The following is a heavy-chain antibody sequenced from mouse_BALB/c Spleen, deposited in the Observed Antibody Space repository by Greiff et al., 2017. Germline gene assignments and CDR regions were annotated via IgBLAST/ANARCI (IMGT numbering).Heavy chain of an antibody. D-gene: IGHD1-2*01. CDR3: ASSLLRSAWFAY. Sequence: DVMLVESGGGLVQPGGSRKLSCAASGFTFSSFGMHWVRQAPEKGLEWVAYISSGSSTIYYADTVKGRFTISRDNPKNTLFLQMTSLRSEDTAMYYCASSLLRSAWFAYWGQGTLVTVSA. CDR2: ISSGSSTI. J-gene: IGHJ3*01. CDR1: GFTFSSFG. V-gene: IGHV5-17*02.